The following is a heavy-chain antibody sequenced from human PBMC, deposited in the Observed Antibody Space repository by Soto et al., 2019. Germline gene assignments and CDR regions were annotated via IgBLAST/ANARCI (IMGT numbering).Heavy chain of an antibody. V-gene: IGHV4-34*01. CDR1: GGSFSGYY. CDR2: INHSGST. CDR3: ARERPVLLWCGELNWFDP. D-gene: IGHD3-10*01. Sequence: QVQLQQWGAGLLKPSETLSLTCAVYGGSFSGYYWSWIRQPPGKGLEWIGEINHSGSTNYNPSLKSRVPISVDTSKNQFSLKLSSVTAADTAVYYCARERPVLLWCGELNWFDPWGQGTLVTVSS. J-gene: IGHJ5*02.